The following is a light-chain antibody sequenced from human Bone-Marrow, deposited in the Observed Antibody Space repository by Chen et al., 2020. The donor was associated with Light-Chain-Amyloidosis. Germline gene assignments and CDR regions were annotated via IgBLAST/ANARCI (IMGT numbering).Light chain of an antibody. Sequence: DVQMTQSPSSLSASVGDRVTITRRASQKIDTYLNWYQQRPGRAPKLLIYSVSRLQSGVPSRFSGSGSATQFTLTISSLQPEDFASYYCQQSFITPRTFGQGTRVE. CDR2: SVS. J-gene: IGKJ1*01. CDR3: QQSFITPRT. V-gene: IGKV1-39*01. CDR1: QKIDTY.